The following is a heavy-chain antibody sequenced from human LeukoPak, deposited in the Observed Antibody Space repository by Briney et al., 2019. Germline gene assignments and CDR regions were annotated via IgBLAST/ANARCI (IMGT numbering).Heavy chain of an antibody. CDR3: ARNRPNGDWFDP. V-gene: IGHV1-2*02. Sequence: VASGKGSFKASGYPFPGDYMQWVRPAPGPGRGGMGWINPNSGGTNYAQKFQGRVTMTRDTSISTAYMELSRLRSDDTAVYYCARNRPNGDWFDPWGQGTLVTVSS. CDR2: INPNSGGT. D-gene: IGHD1-14*01. J-gene: IGHJ5*02. CDR1: GYPFPGDY.